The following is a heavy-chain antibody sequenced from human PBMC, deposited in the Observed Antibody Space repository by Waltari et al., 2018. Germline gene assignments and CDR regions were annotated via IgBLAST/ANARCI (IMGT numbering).Heavy chain of an antibody. J-gene: IGHJ4*02. V-gene: IGHV4-59*11. D-gene: IGHD3-10*01. Sequence: QEQLQESGPGLVKPSETLSLTCTVSGGSISSHYWSWIRQPPGKGLEWIGYIYYSGSTNYNPSLKSRVTISVDTSKNQFSLKLSSVTAADTAVYYCARGEFTGRLDYWGQGTLVTVSS. CDR2: IYYSGST. CDR3: ARGEFTGRLDY. CDR1: GGSISSHY.